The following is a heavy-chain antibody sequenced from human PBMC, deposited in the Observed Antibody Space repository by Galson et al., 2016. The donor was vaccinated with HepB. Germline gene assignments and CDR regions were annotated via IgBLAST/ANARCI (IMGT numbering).Heavy chain of an antibody. V-gene: IGHV4-39*01. CDR1: GGSIGRSSYF. CDR2: IYYSGTT. CDR3: ARTTYCGADCYSGFAAFDV. J-gene: IGHJ3*01. D-gene: IGHD2-21*02. Sequence: SETLSLTCSVSGGSIGRSSYFWGWIRQPPGKGLEWIASIYYSGTTYYNPSPKGRVTISIDTSKNQFSLRLNSMTAADTAVYYCARTTYCGADCYSGFAAFDVWGRGTMVIVSS.